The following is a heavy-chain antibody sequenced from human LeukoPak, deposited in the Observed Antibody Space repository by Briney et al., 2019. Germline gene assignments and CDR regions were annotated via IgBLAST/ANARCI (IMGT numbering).Heavy chain of an antibody. CDR1: GYTFTSYG. V-gene: IGHV1-18*01. J-gene: IGHJ5*02. CDR3: ARDPSPKQQLVEGWFDP. D-gene: IGHD6-13*01. CDR2: ISAYNGNT. Sequence: GASVKVSCKASGYTFTSYGISWVRQAPGQGLEWMGWISAYNGNTNYAQKLQGRVTMTTDTSTSTAYMELRSLRSDDTAVYYCARDPSPKQQLVEGWFDPWGQGTLVTVSS.